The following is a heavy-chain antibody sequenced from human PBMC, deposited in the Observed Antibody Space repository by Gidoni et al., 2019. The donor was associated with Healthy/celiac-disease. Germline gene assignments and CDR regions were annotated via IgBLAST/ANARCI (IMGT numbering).Heavy chain of an antibody. D-gene: IGHD2-21*01. J-gene: IGHJ3*02. V-gene: IGHV3-66*02. CDR3: ARTIYSGGVGDAAPDAFDI. CDR1: GFTVSSNY. Sequence: EVQLVESGGGLVQPGGSLRLSCAASGFTVSSNYMSWVRQAPGKGLEWVSVIYSGGSTYYADSVKGRFTISRDNSKNTLYLQMNSLRAEDTAVYYCARTIYSGGVGDAAPDAFDIWGQGTMVTVSS. CDR2: IYSGGST.